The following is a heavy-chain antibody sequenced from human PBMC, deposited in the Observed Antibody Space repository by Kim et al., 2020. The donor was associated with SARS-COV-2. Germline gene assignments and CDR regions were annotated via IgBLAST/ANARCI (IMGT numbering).Heavy chain of an antibody. CDR1: GFTVSSNY. D-gene: IGHD1-7*01. J-gene: IGHJ6*03. Sequence: GGSLRLSCAASGFTVSSNYMSWVRQAPGKGLEWVSVIYSGGSTYYADSVKGRFTISRHNSKNTLYLQMNSLRAEDTAVYYCARDRSWNYGGTYYYYYYMDVWGKGTTVTVSS. CDR2: IYSGGST. CDR3: ARDRSWNYGGTYYYYYYMDV. V-gene: IGHV3-53*04.